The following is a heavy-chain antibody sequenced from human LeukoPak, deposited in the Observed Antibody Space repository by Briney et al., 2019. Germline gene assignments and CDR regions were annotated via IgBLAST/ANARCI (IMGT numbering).Heavy chain of an antibody. Sequence: GGSLRLSCAASGFTFSNAWMSWVRQAPGKGLEWVSSISSTSSYIYYADSVKGRFTISRDNAKNSLYLQMNSLRAEDTAVYYCARDGPHYDILTGYYPGLYYMDVWGKGTTVTVSS. CDR3: ARDGPHYDILTGYYPGLYYMDV. V-gene: IGHV3-21*01. CDR1: GFTFSNAW. D-gene: IGHD3-9*01. J-gene: IGHJ6*03. CDR2: ISSTSSYI.